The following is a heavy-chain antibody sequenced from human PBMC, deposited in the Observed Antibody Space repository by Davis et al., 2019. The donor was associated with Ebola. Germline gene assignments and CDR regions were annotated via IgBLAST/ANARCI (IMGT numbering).Heavy chain of an antibody. J-gene: IGHJ4*02. V-gene: IGHV3-30*02. CDR2: IWYDGSNK. CDR1: GFTFSSYG. CDR3: AKDSPRKYYYDSSGYPNY. D-gene: IGHD3-22*01. Sequence: GGSLRLSCAASGFTFSSYGMHWVRQAPGKGLEWVAVIWYDGSNKYYADSVKGRFTISRDNSKNTLYLQMNSLRAEDTAVYYCAKDSPRKYYYDSSGYPNYWGQGTLVTVSS.